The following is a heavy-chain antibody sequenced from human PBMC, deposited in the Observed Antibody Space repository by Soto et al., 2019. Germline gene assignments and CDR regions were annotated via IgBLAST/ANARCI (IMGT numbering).Heavy chain of an antibody. D-gene: IGHD4-17*01. Sequence: KPSETLSLTCTVSGGSISSGGYYWSWIRQHPGKGLEWIGYIYYSGSTYYNPSLKSRVTISVDTSKNQFSLKLSSVTAADTAVYYCARVGTVTGDYYYGMDVWGQGTTVTVSS. CDR3: ARVGTVTGDYYYGMDV. CDR1: GGSISSGGYY. CDR2: IYYSGST. J-gene: IGHJ6*02. V-gene: IGHV4-31*03.